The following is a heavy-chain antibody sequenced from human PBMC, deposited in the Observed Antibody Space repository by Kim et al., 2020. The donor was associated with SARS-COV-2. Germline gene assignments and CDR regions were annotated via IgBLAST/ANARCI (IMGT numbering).Heavy chain of an antibody. Sequence: SETLSLTCTVSGGSISSYYWSWIRQPPGKGLEWIGYIYYSGSTNYNPSLKSRVTISVDTSKNQFSLKLSSVTAADTAVYYCARDPPEYSSSSVWGQGTLVTVSS. V-gene: IGHV4-59*01. CDR2: IYYSGST. D-gene: IGHD6-6*01. J-gene: IGHJ4*02. CDR1: GGSISSYY. CDR3: ARDPPEYSSSSV.